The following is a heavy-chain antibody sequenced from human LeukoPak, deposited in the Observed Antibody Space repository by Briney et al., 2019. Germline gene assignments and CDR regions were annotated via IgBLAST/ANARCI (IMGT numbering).Heavy chain of an antibody. D-gene: IGHD3-22*01. CDR3: ASHSITMIVAIRAQYMDV. J-gene: IGHJ6*03. Sequence: SVKVSCKASGGTFSCYAISWVRQAPGQGLEWMGGIIPIFGTANYAQKLQGRVTITTDESTSTAYMELSSLRSEDTAVYYCASHSITMIVAIRAQYMDVWGKGTTVTVSS. CDR1: GGTFSCYA. CDR2: IIPIFGTA. V-gene: IGHV1-69*05.